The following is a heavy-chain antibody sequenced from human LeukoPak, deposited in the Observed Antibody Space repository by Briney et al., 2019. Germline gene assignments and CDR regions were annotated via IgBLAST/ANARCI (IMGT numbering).Heavy chain of an antibody. Sequence: ASVKVSCKASGYTFTSYYMHWVRQAPGQGLEWMGIINPNAGTTSYAQKFQGRVTVTRDTSTSTVYMELSSLRSEDTAVYYCARDPPGTSSSWYTPPYGLSYWGQGTLVTVSS. J-gene: IGHJ4*02. CDR3: ARDPPGTSSSWYTPPYGLSY. CDR1: GYTFTSYY. CDR2: INPNAGTT. V-gene: IGHV1-46*01. D-gene: IGHD6-13*01.